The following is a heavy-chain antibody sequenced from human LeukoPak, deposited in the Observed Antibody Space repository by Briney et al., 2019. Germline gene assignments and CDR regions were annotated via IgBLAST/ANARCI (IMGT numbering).Heavy chain of an antibody. D-gene: IGHD2-15*01. CDR3: AKDLSPTSLGYCSGGSCYHYGMDV. J-gene: IGHJ6*02. CDR2: ISGSGGST. V-gene: IGHV3-23*01. CDR1: GFTFSSYA. Sequence: GGSLRLSCAASGFTFSSYAMSWVRQAPGKGLEWVSAISGSGGSTYYADSVKGRFTISRDNSKNTLYLQMNSLRAEDTAVYYCAKDLSPTSLGYCSGGSCYHYGMDVWGQGTTVTVSS.